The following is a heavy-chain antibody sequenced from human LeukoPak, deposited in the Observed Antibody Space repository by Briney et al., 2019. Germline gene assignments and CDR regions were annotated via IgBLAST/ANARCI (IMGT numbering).Heavy chain of an antibody. Sequence: GGSLRLSCAVSGFTFSDYYMNWIRQAPGKGLEWVSYISSSGSTIYYADSVEGRFTISRDNRENSLYLQMNSLRPEDTALYYCAKDRAARGRGNYFYMDVWGKGTTVTVSS. CDR3: AKDRAARGRGNYFYMDV. CDR1: GFTFSDYY. CDR2: ISSSGSTI. J-gene: IGHJ6*03. V-gene: IGHV3-11*01. D-gene: IGHD2/OR15-2a*01.